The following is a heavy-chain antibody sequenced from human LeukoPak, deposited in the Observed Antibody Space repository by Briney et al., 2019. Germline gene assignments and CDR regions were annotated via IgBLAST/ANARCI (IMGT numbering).Heavy chain of an antibody. CDR3: ARGRNEDFWSGYYKDY. J-gene: IGHJ4*02. Sequence: APVKGSCKASGFTFTSYGISWVRTAPGQGLGGVGRISAYSGNTNYAQKLQGRVTMATDTSTSTAYMELRSLRSDDTAVYYCARGRNEDFWSGYYKDYWGQGTLVTVSS. CDR1: GFTFTSYG. D-gene: IGHD3-3*01. V-gene: IGHV1-18*01. CDR2: ISAYSGNT.